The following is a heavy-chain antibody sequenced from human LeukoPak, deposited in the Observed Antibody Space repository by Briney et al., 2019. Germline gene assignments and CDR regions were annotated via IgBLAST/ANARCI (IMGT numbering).Heavy chain of an antibody. Sequence: SETLSLTCSVSRGSISSGDYYWGWIRQPPGRGLEWIASIDYSETAYYNPSLKSRVTISVDTSKNDFSLKLSSVTAADTAVYYCARAIVGATFLYYYYYMDVWGKGTTVTVSS. CDR3: ARAIVGATFLYYYYYMDV. D-gene: IGHD1-26*01. J-gene: IGHJ6*03. CDR2: IDYSETA. CDR1: RGSISSGDYY. V-gene: IGHV4-39*02.